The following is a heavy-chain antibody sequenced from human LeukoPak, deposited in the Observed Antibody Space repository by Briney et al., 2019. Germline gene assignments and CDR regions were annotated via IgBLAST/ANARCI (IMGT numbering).Heavy chain of an antibody. D-gene: IGHD7-27*01. V-gene: IGHV6-1*01. CDR3: ARELTGFDY. CDR1: GDSVSSNSAA. Sequence: SQTLSLTCAISGDSVSSNSAAWNWIRQSPSSGLEWLGRTYYTANWYNEYAISVKSRITFNPDTSKNQFSLQLNSATPEDTAVYYCARELTGFDYWGQGTLVTVSS. J-gene: IGHJ4*02. CDR2: TYYTANWYN.